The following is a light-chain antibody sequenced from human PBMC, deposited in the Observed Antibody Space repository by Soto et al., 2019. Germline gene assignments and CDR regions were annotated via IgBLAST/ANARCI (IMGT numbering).Light chain of an antibody. V-gene: IGKV3-15*01. CDR2: GAS. Sequence: EVVMTQSPATLSLSPGERVTLSCRASQSINAHLAWYQQKPGQAPRLLIHGASTRATGIPARFSGSGYGTELILTNNSLQSEDYAVYYCQQYNTWLWTFGQGTKVEIQ. CDR3: QQYNTWLWT. J-gene: IGKJ1*01. CDR1: QSINAH.